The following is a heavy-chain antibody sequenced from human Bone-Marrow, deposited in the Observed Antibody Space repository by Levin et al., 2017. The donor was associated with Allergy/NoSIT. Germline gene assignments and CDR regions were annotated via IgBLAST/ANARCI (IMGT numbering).Heavy chain of an antibody. J-gene: IGHJ6*02. D-gene: IGHD2-21*02. CDR2: IKSKTDGGTT. V-gene: IGHV3-15*01. CDR1: GFTFSNVW. CDR3: TTWFLVVAPAIPYYYYGMDV. Sequence: GGSLRLSCAASGFTFSNVWMSWVRQAPGKGLEWVGRIKSKTDGGTTDYAALVKGRFTISRDDAKNTLYLQMNSLTTEDTALYYCTTWFLVVAPAIPYYYYGMDVWGQGTTVTVSS.